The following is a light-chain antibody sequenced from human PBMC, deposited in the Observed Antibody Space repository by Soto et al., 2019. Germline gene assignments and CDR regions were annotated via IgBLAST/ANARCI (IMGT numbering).Light chain of an antibody. J-gene: IGKJ4*01. V-gene: IGKV3-11*01. CDR1: ESVNSN. CDR3: QQRSNWPLT. Sequence: IVLTHSPAGLSLAPGERATLSCRASESVNSNVAWYQKKPGQAPRLLIYDASTRATGIPARFSGSGSGTDFTLTISSLEPQDFDVYYCQQRSNWPLTFGGGTKVDI. CDR2: DAS.